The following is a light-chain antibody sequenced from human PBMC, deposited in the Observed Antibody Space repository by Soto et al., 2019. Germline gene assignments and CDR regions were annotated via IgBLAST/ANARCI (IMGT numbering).Light chain of an antibody. CDR1: SSNIGAGYD. J-gene: IGLJ2*01. CDR3: QSYDNSLRVV. V-gene: IGLV1-40*01. CDR2: GNS. Sequence: QSVLTQPPSVSGAPGQRVTISCTGSSSNIGAGYDVHWYQQRPGTVPKLLIYGNSNRPSGVPDRFSGSKSGTSASLAITGLQAEDEADYYCQSYDNSLRVVFGGGTKVTAL.